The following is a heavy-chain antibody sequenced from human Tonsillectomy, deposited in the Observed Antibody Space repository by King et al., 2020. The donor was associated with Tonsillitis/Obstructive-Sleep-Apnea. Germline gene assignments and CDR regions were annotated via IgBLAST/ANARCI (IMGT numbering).Heavy chain of an antibody. J-gene: IGHJ6*02. CDR1: GDTLIDFS. CDR2: LDPEDGEA. CDR3: AIFSRGRLERLKFYYGMDV. V-gene: IGHV1-24*01. D-gene: IGHD1-1*01. Sequence: VQLVQSGAEVKKPGASVKVSCKLSGDTLIDFSIFWVRQSRGKGLEWMGGLDPEDGEAVYAQKLQGRVTMTEDTSADTAYMELRSLRSEDTAVYYCAIFSRGRLERLKFYYGMDVWGQGTTVTVSS.